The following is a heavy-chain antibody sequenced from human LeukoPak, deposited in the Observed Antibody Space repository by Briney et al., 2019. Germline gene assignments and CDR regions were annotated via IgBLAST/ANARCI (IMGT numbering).Heavy chain of an antibody. V-gene: IGHV3-23*01. J-gene: IGHJ4*02. D-gene: IGHD2-15*01. CDR3: AKDERFCSGGICFSVSFDY. CDR2: ISGSGGST. Sequence: GGSLRLSCAASGFTFSSFAMSWVRQAPGKGLEWVSVISGSGGSTDYADSVKGRFTISRDNSKNTLYLQMNSLRAEDTAVYYYAKDERFCSGGICFSVSFDYWGQGTLVTVSS. CDR1: GFTFSSFA.